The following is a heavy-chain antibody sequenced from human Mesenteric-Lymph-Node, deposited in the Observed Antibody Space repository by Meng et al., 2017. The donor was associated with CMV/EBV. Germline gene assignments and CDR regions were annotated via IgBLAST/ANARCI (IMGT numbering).Heavy chain of an antibody. CDR2: INPNSGGT. CDR3: ARHGSVGVGVLTIGPANFFDP. V-gene: IGHV1-2*02. D-gene: IGHD1-26*01. J-gene: IGHJ5*02. Sequence: ASVKVSCKASGYTFTGYYMHWVRQAPGQGLEWMGWINPNSGGTNYAQKFQGRVTMTRDTSISTAYLQWNSLKASDTAMYYCARHGSVGVGVLTIGPANFFDPWGQGTLVTVSS. CDR1: GYTFTGYY.